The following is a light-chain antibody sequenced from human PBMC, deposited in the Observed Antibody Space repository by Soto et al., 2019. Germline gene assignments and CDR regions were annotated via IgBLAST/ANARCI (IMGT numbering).Light chain of an antibody. J-gene: IGKJ4*01. Sequence: DIVMTQSPDSLAVSLGERATINCKSSQSVLYSSNNKNYLAWYQQKPGQPPKLLIYWASTRESGVPDRFSGSGSVTDFTLTISSLQAADVAVYYCQQYYTTPLTFGGGTKVEI. CDR1: QSVLYSSNNKNY. CDR3: QQYYTTPLT. V-gene: IGKV4-1*01. CDR2: WAS.